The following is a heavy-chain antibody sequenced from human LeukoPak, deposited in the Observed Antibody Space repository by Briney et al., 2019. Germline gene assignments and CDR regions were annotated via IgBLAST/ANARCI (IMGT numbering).Heavy chain of an antibody. V-gene: IGHV5-51*01. Sequence: GESLKISCKASGYTFSSYWIGWVRQMPGKGLEWMGIIYPGGSDTRYSPSFQGLVSISADKSISTAYVQWSSLKASDTAMYYCARPKFGGGSDYWGQGTLVTVSS. D-gene: IGHD3-16*01. J-gene: IGHJ4*02. CDR2: IYPGGSDT. CDR1: GYTFSSYW. CDR3: ARPKFGGGSDY.